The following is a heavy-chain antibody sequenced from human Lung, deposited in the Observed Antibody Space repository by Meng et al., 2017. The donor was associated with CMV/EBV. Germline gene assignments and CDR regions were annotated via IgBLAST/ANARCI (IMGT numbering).Heavy chain of an antibody. J-gene: IGHJ4*02. CDR2: IYYTGST. CDR3: ARGRDFGVVTPWY. CDR1: GGSISSYF. V-gene: IGHV4-59*01. Sequence: GSLRLXXTVSGGSISSYFWSWIRQPPGKGLEWIGYIYYTGSTNYNPSLKSRVTISVDTSKKQFSLKLSSVTAADTAVYYCARGRDFGVVTPWYWGQGTLVTVSS. D-gene: IGHD3-3*01.